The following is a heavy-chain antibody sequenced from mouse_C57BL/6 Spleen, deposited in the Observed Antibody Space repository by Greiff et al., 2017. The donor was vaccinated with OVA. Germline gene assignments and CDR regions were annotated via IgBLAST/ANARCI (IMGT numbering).Heavy chain of an antibody. V-gene: IGHV7-3*01. J-gene: IGHJ4*01. D-gene: IGHD2-1*01. CDR3: ARYGIYYGNYEDAMDY. CDR1: GFTFTDYY. CDR2: IRNKANGYTT. Sequence: EVQGVESGGGLVQPGGSLSLSCAASGFTFTDYYMSWVRQPPGKALEWLGFIRNKANGYTTEYSASVKGRFTISRDNSQSILYLQMNALRAEDSATYYCARYGIYYGNYEDAMDYWGQGTSVTVSS.